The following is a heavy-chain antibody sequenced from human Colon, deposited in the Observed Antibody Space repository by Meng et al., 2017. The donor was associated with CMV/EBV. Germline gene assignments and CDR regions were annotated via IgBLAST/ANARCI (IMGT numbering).Heavy chain of an antibody. CDR2: IYPGASDT. D-gene: IGHD3-10*01. CDR3: ARHPDGSGSYHDY. CDR1: GYSFTNSW. Sequence: GASLKISCKGSGYSFTNSWIGWVRQMPGKGLEWMGIIYPGASDTRYSPSFQGQVTISADKSISAAYLQWSSLNASDTAMYYCARHPDGSGSYHDYWGQGTLVTVSS. V-gene: IGHV5-51*01. J-gene: IGHJ4*02.